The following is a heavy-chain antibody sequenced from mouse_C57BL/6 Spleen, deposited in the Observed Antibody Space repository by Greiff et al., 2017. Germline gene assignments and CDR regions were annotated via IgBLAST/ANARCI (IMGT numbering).Heavy chain of an antibody. CDR1: GYTFTDYN. CDR2: INPNNGGT. Sequence: VQLQQSGPELVKPGASVKLSCKASGYTFTDYNMHWVKQSHGKSLEWIGYINPNNGGTSYNQKFKGKATLTANKSSSTAYVELHSVTSDDSAVSYCARDGGRCFDDWGQGTTLTGSS. J-gene: IGHJ2*01. CDR3: ARDGGRCFDD. V-gene: IGHV1-22*01. D-gene: IGHD1-2*01.